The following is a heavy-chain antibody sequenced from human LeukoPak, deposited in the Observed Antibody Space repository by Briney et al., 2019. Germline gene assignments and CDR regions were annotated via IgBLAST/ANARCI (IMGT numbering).Heavy chain of an antibody. CDR2: IRSRLYGGAA. CDR3: SRGLTESGAKYYSDH. J-gene: IGHJ4*02. CDR1: GFNFGDYA. D-gene: IGHD4/OR15-4a*01. V-gene: IGHV3-49*04. Sequence: PGGSLRLSCTGSGFNFGDYAMSWVRQAPGKWLEWVGLIRSRLYGGAAEYGASVNGRFTVSRDDSQRIAYLQMNSLKTDDTAVYYCSRGLTESGAKYYSDHWGQGTLVTVSS.